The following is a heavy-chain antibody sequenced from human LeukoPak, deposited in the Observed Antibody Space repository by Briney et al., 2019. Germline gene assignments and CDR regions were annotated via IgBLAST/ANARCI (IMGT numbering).Heavy chain of an antibody. CDR3: ARGGPDAFDI. V-gene: IGHV3-21*01. CDR1: GFTFSSYS. D-gene: IGHD2-15*01. Sequence: PGGSLRLSCAASGFTFSSYSMNWVRQAPGEGLEWVSSISSSSSYIYYADSVKGRFTISRDNAKNSLYLQMNSLRAEDTAVYYCARGGPDAFDIWGQGTMVTVSS. CDR2: ISSSSSYI. J-gene: IGHJ3*02.